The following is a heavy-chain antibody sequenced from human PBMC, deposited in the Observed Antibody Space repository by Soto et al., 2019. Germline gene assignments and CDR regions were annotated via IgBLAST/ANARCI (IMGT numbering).Heavy chain of an antibody. V-gene: IGHV3-7*01. Sequence: EVLLVESGGGLVQPGVSLRLSCAASGFSLRNYWMSWVRQAPGKGLEWVANIKPDGSEKYYVDSVKGRFTISRDNTKNSLDLQMNSLRAEDTAVYYCARSADAAFDYWGQGNLVTVSS. CDR1: GFSLRNYW. CDR3: ARSADAAFDY. D-gene: IGHD6-13*01. CDR2: IKPDGSEK. J-gene: IGHJ4*02.